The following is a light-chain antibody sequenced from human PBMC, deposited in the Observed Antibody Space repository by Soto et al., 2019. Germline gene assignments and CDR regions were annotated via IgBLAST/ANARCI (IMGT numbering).Light chain of an antibody. J-gene: IGKJ2*01. CDR2: GAS. V-gene: IGKV3-11*01. CDR3: QQRTNWSYT. Sequence: EIVLTQSPATLSLSPGEIATLSCRASQSVSYHLAWYQQKPGQAPRLLIYGASNRATGIPARFSRSGSGTDFTLTISSLEPEDFSLYYCQQRTNWSYTFGQGTKLEIK. CDR1: QSVSYH.